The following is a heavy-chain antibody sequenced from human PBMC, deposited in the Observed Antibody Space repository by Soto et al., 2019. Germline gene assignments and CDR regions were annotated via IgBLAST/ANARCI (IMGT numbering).Heavy chain of an antibody. V-gene: IGHV5-51*01. J-gene: IGHJ4*02. CDR1: GYRFTNYW. CDR3: ARRVGTWPFHFDY. Sequence: GESLKISCEGSGYRFTNYWIGWVRQMPGKGLEWMGIIYPGDSEIRYSPSFEGRVTVSVDTSINTAYVQWSSLQASDTAIYYCARRVGTWPFHFDYWGQGTLVTVSS. CDR2: IYPGDSEI.